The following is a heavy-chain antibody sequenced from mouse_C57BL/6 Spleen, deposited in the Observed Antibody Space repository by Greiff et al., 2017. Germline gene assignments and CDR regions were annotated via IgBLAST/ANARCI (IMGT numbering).Heavy chain of an antibody. V-gene: IGHV2-2*01. CDR1: GFSLTSYG. CDR2: IWSGGST. Sequence: VQLQESGPGLVQPSQSLSITCTVSGFSLTSYGVHWVRQSPGKGLEWLGVIWSGGSTDYNAAFISRLSISKDNSKSQVFFKMNSLQADETAIYYCARSYYGSSFLYYYAMDYWGQGTSVTVSS. CDR3: ARSYYGSSFLYYYAMDY. D-gene: IGHD1-1*01. J-gene: IGHJ4*01.